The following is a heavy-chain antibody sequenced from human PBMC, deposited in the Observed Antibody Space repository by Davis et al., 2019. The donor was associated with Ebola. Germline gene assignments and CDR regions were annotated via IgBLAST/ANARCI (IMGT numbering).Heavy chain of an antibody. V-gene: IGHV7-4-1*02. D-gene: IGHD6-19*01. CDR1: GYTFTRYG. CDR2: INTNTGNP. J-gene: IGHJ6*02. CDR3: ARGEQWLTYYYYYGMDV. Sequence: ASVQVSCKASGYTFTRYGISWVRQAPGQGLAWMGWINTNTGNPTYAQGFTGRFVFSLDTSVSTAYLQISSLKAEDTAVYYCARGEQWLTYYYYYGMDVWGQGTTVTVSS.